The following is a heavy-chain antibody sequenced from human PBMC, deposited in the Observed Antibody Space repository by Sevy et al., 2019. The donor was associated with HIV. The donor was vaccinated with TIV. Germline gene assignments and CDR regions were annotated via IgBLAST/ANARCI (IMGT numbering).Heavy chain of an antibody. D-gene: IGHD2-2*01. CDR1: GGSFSGYY. CDR3: ARHCSGTSCSHAFDI. J-gene: IGHJ3*02. Sequence: SETLSLTCAVYGGSFSGYYWSWIRQPPGKGLEWIGEINHSGSTNYNPSLKSRVTISVDTSKNQFSLKLSLVTAADTALYYCARHCSGTSCSHAFDIWGQGTMVTVSS. CDR2: INHSGST. V-gene: IGHV4-34*01.